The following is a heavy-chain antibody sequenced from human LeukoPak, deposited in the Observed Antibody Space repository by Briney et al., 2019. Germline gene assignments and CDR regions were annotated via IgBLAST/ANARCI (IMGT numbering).Heavy chain of an antibody. D-gene: IGHD1-1*01. Sequence: GGSLRLSCAASGFTFSSYDMHWVRQATGKGLECVSAIGTAGDTYYPGSVKGRFTISRENAKNSLYLQMNSLRAGDTAVYYCARARRNGDYYDYWGQGTLVTVSS. CDR2: IGTAGDT. J-gene: IGHJ4*02. CDR3: ARARRNGDYYDY. CDR1: GFTFSSYD. V-gene: IGHV3-13*01.